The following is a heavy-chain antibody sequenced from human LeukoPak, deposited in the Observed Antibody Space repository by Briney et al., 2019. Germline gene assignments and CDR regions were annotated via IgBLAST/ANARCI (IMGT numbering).Heavy chain of an antibody. CDR2: IYYSGST. Sequence: SETLSLTCTVSGGSISSSSYYWGWLRQPPGKGLEWIGSIYYSGSTYYNPSLKSRVTISVDTSKNQFSLKLSSVTAADTAVYYCAREIGLVPQYSRGGMDVWGQGTTVTVSS. CDR3: AREIGLVPQYSRGGMDV. D-gene: IGHD6-6*01. CDR1: GGSISSSSYY. V-gene: IGHV4-39*07. J-gene: IGHJ6*02.